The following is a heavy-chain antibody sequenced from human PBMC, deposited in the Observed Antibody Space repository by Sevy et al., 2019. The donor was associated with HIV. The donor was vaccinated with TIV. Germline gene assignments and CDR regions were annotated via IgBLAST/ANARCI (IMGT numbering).Heavy chain of an antibody. V-gene: IGHV3-23*01. CDR1: GFTFSTYA. J-gene: IGHJ6*02. D-gene: IGHD6-19*01. CDR2: ISGSGGRT. Sequence: GGSLRLSCAASGFTFSTYAMSWVRQAPGKGLEWVSSISGSGGRTFDADSVKGRFTISRDNSKNTLYLQMNSLRVEDTAVYYCAKDPRYSSDWDRTYYDHYGVDVRGQGTTVTVSS. CDR3: AKDPRYSSDWDRTYYDHYGVDV.